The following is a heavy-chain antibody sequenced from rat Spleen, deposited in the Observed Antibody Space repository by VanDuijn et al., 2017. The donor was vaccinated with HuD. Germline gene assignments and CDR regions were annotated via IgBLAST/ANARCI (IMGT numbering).Heavy chain of an antibody. J-gene: IGHJ2*01. V-gene: IGHV5-58*01. Sequence: EVQLVETGGGLVHPGESLKLSCVASGFTFNNYWMYWTRQAPGKGLEWVSSINPDGSRTYYPDSVKGRFTISRDNAENTAYLQMNSLWSEDTATYYCAVAGYGYWGQGVVVTVSS. CDR1: GFTFNNYW. CDR2: INPDGSRT. D-gene: IGHD4-3*01. CDR3: AVAGYGY.